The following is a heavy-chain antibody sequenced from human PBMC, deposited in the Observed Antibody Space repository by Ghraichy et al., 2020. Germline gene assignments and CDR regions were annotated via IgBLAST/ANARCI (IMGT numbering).Heavy chain of an antibody. D-gene: IGHD6-13*01. V-gene: IGHV1-18*01. J-gene: IGHJ6*02. CDR2: ISAYNGNT. Sequence: ASVKVSCKASGYTFTSYGISWVRQAPGQGLEWMGWISAYNGNTNYAQKLQGRVTMTTDTSTSTAYMELRSLRSDDTAVYYCAREPIAAAASEWGIYYGMDVWGQGTTVTVSS. CDR3: AREPIAAAASEWGIYYGMDV. CDR1: GYTFTSYG.